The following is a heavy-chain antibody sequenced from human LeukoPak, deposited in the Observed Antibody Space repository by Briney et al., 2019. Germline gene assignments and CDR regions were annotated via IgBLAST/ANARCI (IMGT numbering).Heavy chain of an antibody. Sequence: PGGSLRLSCAASGFTFSDYYMSWIRQAPGKGLEWVSYISSSGSTTYYADSVKGRFTISRDNAKNSLYLQVNSLRAEDTAVYYCAKSFREQPHWYFDLWGRGTLVTVSS. V-gene: IGHV3-11*01. CDR1: GFTFSDYY. D-gene: IGHD1/OR15-1a*01. CDR3: AKSFREQPHWYFDL. CDR2: ISSSGSTT. J-gene: IGHJ2*01.